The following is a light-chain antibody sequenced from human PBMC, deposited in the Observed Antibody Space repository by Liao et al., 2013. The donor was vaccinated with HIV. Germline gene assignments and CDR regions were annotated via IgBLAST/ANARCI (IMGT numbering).Light chain of an antibody. CDR1: NIGSKS. CDR3: QVWDSSSDQYV. V-gene: IGLV3-21*04. CDR2: YDY. J-gene: IGLJ1*01. Sequence: SSVLTQPPSVSVAPGKTATITCGGNNIGSKSVHWYQQKPGQAPLLVIYYDYDRPSGIPERFSGSKSGNTATLTISRVEAGDEADYYCQVWDSSSDQYVFGTGSKVTVL.